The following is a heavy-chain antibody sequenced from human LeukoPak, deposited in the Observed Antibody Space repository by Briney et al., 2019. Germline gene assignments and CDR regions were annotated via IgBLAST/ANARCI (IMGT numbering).Heavy chain of an antibody. CDR3: TRHPSGSLRWFDP. Sequence: PGGSLRLSCAASGFTFSGSAMHWVRQASGQGLEWVGRIRSKANSYATAYAASVKGRFTISRDDSKNTAYLQMNSLKTEDTAVYYCTRHPSGSLRWFDPWGQGTLVTVSS. J-gene: IGHJ5*02. CDR2: IRSKANSYAT. V-gene: IGHV3-73*01. D-gene: IGHD1-26*01. CDR1: GFTFSGSA.